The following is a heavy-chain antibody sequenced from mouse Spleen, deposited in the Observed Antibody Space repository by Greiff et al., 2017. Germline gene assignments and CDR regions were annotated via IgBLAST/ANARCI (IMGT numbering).Heavy chain of an antibody. V-gene: IGHV1-62-2*01. J-gene: IGHJ2*01. CDR3: ARHEVDYYDGSYEVYFDY. CDR2: FYPGSGSI. D-gene: IGHD1-1*01. Sequence: VQLVESGAELVKPGASVKLSCKASGYTFTEYTIHWVKQRSGQGLEWIGWFYPGSGSIKYNEKFKDKATLTADKSSSTVYMELSRLTSEDSAVSFCARHEVDYYDGSYEVYFDYWGPGTTLTVSS. CDR1: GYTFTEYT.